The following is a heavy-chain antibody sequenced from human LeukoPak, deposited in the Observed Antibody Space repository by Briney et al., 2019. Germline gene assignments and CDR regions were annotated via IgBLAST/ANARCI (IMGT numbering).Heavy chain of an antibody. CDR1: GYSISSGYY. D-gene: IGHD1-7*01. Sequence: LSLTCTVSGYSISSGYYWGWIRQPPGKGLEWVSSISSSSSYIYYADSVKGRFTVSRDNSKNTLYLQMSSLRAEDTAVYYCAKDERNWNYNLASQTYDWGQGTLVTVSS. CDR2: ISSSSSYI. V-gene: IGHV3-11*05. CDR3: AKDERNWNYNLASQTYD. J-gene: IGHJ4*02.